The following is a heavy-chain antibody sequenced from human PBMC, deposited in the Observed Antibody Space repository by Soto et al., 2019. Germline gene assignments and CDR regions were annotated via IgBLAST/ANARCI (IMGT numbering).Heavy chain of an antibody. CDR1: GFTFSSYA. Sequence: EVQLLESGGGLVQPGGSLRLSCAASGFTFSSYAMSWVRQAPGKGLEWVSVISGRGGSTYYADSVQGRFTISRDNSKNTLYLQMNSLRAEETAVYYCASSPRPYIGVSYRYTDYYFDYWGQGTLVTVSS. J-gene: IGHJ4*02. V-gene: IGHV3-23*01. D-gene: IGHD3-16*02. CDR2: ISGRGGST. CDR3: ASSPRPYIGVSYRYTDYYFDY.